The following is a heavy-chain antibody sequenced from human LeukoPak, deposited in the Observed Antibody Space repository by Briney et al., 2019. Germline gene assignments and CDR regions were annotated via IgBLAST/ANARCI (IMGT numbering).Heavy chain of an antibody. CDR3: VTPIGDSSTSEH. D-gene: IGHD6-13*01. V-gene: IGHV4-34*01. CDR2: IDHRGST. J-gene: IGHJ4*02. CDR1: GGSFGGYY. Sequence: SETLSLTCAVYGGSFGGYYWSWRRQPPGKGLEWIGEIDHRGSTNYNPSLKSRVTISVDTSKNQFSLRLSSVTTADTAVYYCVTPIGDSSTSEHWGQGTLVTVSS.